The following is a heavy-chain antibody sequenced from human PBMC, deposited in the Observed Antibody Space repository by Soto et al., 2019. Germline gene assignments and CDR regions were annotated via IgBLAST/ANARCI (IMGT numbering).Heavy chain of an antibody. Sequence: GESLKISCKGSGYSFTSYWIGWVRQMPGKGLEWMGIIYPGDSDTRYSPSFQGQVTISADKSISTAYLQWSSLKASDTAMYYCARQIYDFWSGYTARYYYYYYMDVWGKGTTVTVSS. CDR3: ARQIYDFWSGYTARYYYYYYMDV. V-gene: IGHV5-51*01. CDR2: IYPGDSDT. J-gene: IGHJ6*03. D-gene: IGHD3-3*01. CDR1: GYSFTSYW.